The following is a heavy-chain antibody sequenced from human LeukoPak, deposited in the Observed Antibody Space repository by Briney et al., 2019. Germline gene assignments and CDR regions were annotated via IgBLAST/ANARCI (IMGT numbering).Heavy chain of an antibody. CDR2: INHSGST. D-gene: IGHD6-13*01. Sequence: KPSETLSLTCAVYGGSFSGYYWSWIRQPTGKGLEWIGEINHSGSTNYNPSLKSRVTISVDTSKNQFSLKLSSVTAADTAVYYCARGKRWYSSSWYYFDYWGQGTLVTVSS. CDR1: GGSFSGYY. J-gene: IGHJ4*02. V-gene: IGHV4-34*01. CDR3: ARGKRWYSSSWYYFDY.